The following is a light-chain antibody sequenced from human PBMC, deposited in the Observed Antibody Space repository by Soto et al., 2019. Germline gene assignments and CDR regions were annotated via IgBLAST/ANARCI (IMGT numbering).Light chain of an antibody. V-gene: IGKV1-5*01. J-gene: IGKJ1*01. CDR1: QSISSW. CDR3: QQYYTYPWT. Sequence: DIQMTQSPSTLSASVGDRVTITCRASQSISSWLAWYQQKPGKAPKLLIYDASSLESGVPSRFSGSGSGTEFTLTISGLQPDDFATYYCQQYYTYPWTFGQGTKVDIK. CDR2: DAS.